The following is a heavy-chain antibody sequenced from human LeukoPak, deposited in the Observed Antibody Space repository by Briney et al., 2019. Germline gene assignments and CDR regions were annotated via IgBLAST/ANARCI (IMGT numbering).Heavy chain of an antibody. D-gene: IGHD3-22*01. J-gene: IGHJ4*02. CDR2: ISGSGGST. CDR1: GFTFSSYA. V-gene: IGHV3-23*01. CDR3: AKDMLRSPTTVAFDY. Sequence: PGGSLRLSCAASGFTFSSYAMSWVRQAPGQGLEWVSAISGSGGSTYYADSVKGRFTISRDNAKNTLYLQMNSLRAEDTAVYYCAKDMLRSPTTVAFDYWGQGTLVTVSS.